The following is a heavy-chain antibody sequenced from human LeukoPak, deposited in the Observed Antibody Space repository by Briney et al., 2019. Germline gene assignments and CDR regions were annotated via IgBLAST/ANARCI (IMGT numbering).Heavy chain of an antibody. V-gene: IGHV1-18*01. J-gene: IGHJ6*02. CDR3: ARWQWGNYYYGIDV. D-gene: IGHD6-19*01. Sequence: ASVKVSCKASGYTFTSYGISWVRQAPGQGLEWMGWISAYNGNTNYAQKLQGRVTMTTDTSTSTAYMELRSLRSDDTAVYYCARWQWGNYYYGIDVWGQGTTVTVSS. CDR1: GYTFTSYG. CDR2: ISAYNGNT.